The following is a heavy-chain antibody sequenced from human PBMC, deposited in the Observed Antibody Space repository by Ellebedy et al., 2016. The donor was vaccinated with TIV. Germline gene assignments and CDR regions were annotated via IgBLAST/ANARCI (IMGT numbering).Heavy chain of an antibody. Sequence: AASVKVSCKASGYTFTAYYIHWVRPAPGQGLQWMGWINPNSGDTYYAQKFRDWVTLIRDTSTSTAYMELSRLKSDDTAVYYCAKDFGSTAGEPTNWFDPWGQGTLVTVSS. D-gene: IGHD6-6*01. V-gene: IGHV1-2*04. CDR1: GYTFTAYY. CDR3: AKDFGSTAGEPTNWFDP. J-gene: IGHJ5*02. CDR2: INPNSGDT.